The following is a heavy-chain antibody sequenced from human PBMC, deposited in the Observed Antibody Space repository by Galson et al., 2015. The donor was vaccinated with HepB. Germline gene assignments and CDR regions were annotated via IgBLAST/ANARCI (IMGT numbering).Heavy chain of an antibody. D-gene: IGHD1-1*01. J-gene: IGHJ5*02. CDR2: IIPIFGIA. Sequence: SVKVSCKASGGTFSSYAISWVRQAPGQGLEWMGGIIPIFGIANYAQKFQGRVTITADKSTSTAYMELSSLRSEDTAVYYCARCLRTGTTLWFDPWGQGTLVTVSS. CDR3: ARCLRTGTTLWFDP. CDR1: GGTFSSYA. V-gene: IGHV1-69*10.